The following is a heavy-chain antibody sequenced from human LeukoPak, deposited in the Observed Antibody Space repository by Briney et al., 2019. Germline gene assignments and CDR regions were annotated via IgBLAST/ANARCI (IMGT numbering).Heavy chain of an antibody. CDR2: VYFSGST. V-gene: IGHV4-59*08. D-gene: IGHD4-17*01. J-gene: IGHJ4*02. Sequence: SETLSLTCTVSGDSISGYYWSWIRQPPGEGLQWIGLVYFSGSTNYNPSLKSRVTISVDTSKNQFSLKLSSVTAADTAVYYCARGNTYGDYGCWGQGTLVTVSS. CDR1: GDSISGYY. CDR3: ARGNTYGDYGC.